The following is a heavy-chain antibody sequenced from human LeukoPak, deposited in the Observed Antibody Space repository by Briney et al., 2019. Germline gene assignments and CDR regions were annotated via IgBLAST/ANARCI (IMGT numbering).Heavy chain of an antibody. V-gene: IGHV1-2*02. Sequence: SVKVSCKASVYTLTGYYMHWVRQARAQEREGRGWINPNSGCTNYAQKFQGRVTMTRDTSISTAYMELSRLRSDDTAVYYCAREGPYFADYWGQGTLVTVSS. J-gene: IGHJ4*02. CDR3: AREGPYFADY. CDR2: INPNSGCT. CDR1: VYTLTGYY. D-gene: IGHD2/OR15-2a*01.